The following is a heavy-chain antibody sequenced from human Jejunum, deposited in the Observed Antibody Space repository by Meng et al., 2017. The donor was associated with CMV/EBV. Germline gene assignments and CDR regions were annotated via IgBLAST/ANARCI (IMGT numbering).Heavy chain of an antibody. V-gene: IGHV3-21*01. Sequence: GFTFTSDSITWVRQAPGKGLEWLSYISGSSTYIYHADSVKGRFTISRDNAKNSVYLQMNGLRAEDAAVYYCARAIDYGDPNWFDTWGQGTLVTVSS. CDR3: ARAIDYGDPNWFDT. J-gene: IGHJ5*02. D-gene: IGHD4-17*01. CDR2: ISGSSTYI. CDR1: GFTFTSDS.